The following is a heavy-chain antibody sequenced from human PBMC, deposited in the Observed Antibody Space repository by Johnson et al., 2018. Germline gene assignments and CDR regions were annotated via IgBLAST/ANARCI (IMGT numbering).Heavy chain of an antibody. V-gene: IGHV3-15*07. J-gene: IGHJ2*01. Sequence: VQLVQSGGGLVKPGGSLRLSCAASGFTFTNAWMNWVRQAPGKGLGWVGRINSKPDGGTTHYGAPVKGRFTISRDDSKNSLYLYMDRLKNEDTAVYYCARLRDWYFDLWGRGTLVTVSS. CDR3: ARLRDWYFDL. CDR2: INSKPDGGTT. CDR1: GFTFTNAW. D-gene: IGHD4-17*01.